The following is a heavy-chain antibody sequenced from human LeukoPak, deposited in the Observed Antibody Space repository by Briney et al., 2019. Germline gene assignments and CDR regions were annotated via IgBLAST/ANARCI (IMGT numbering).Heavy chain of an antibody. CDR3: TTGNPFDF. CDR1: GYTFTEYY. V-gene: IGHV1-2*02. Sequence: ASVTVSCKASGYTFTEYYIHWVRQGRGQGLEWMGWIVPNSGDTYYAQEFQGRVAMTRDTSITTAYMELNRLVSDDTALYYCTTGNPFDFWGQGTMVTVSS. J-gene: IGHJ3*01. CDR2: IVPNSGDT.